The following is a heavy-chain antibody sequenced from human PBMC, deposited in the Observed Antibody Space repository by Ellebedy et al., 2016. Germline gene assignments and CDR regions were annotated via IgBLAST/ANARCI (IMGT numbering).Heavy chain of an antibody. CDR3: ARIGRFGESKLQGDAFDI. CDR2: ISAYNGNT. J-gene: IGHJ3*02. V-gene: IGHV1-18*01. Sequence: ASVKVSCXASGYTFTSYDINWVRQATGQGLEWMGWISAYNGNTNYAQKLQGRVTMTTDTSTSTAYMELRSLRSDDTAVYYCARIGRFGESKLQGDAFDIWGQGTMVTVSS. CDR1: GYTFTSYD. D-gene: IGHD3-10*01.